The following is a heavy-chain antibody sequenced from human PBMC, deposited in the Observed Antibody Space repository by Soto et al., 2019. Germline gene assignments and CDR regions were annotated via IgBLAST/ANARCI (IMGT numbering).Heavy chain of an antibody. CDR3: ARATKTTVYYYYGMDV. V-gene: IGHV1-69*06. Sequence: PSVKVSCKASGGTFSSYAISWVRQAPVQGLEWMGGIIPIFGTANYAQKFQGRVTITADKSTSTAYMELSGLRSEDTAVYYCARATKTTVYYYYGMDVWGQGTTVTVSS. CDR1: GGTFSSYA. CDR2: IIPIFGTA. D-gene: IGHD4-4*01. J-gene: IGHJ6*02.